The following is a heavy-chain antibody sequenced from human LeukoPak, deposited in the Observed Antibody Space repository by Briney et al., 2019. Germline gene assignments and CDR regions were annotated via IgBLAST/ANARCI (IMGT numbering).Heavy chain of an antibody. CDR3: AREEMATIRGYYYGMDV. V-gene: IGHV1-2*02. CDR2: INPNSGGT. D-gene: IGHD5-24*01. Sequence: ASVKVSCKASGYTFTSYDINRVRQAPGQGLEWMGWINPNSGGTNYAQKFQGRVTMTRDTSISTAYMELSRLRSDDTAVYYCAREEMATIRGYYYGMDVWGQGTTVTVSS. CDR1: GYTFTSYD. J-gene: IGHJ6*02.